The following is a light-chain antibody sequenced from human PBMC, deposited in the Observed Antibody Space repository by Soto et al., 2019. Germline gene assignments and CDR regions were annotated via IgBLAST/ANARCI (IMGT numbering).Light chain of an antibody. Sequence: QSALTQPASVSGSLGQSITISCTGTSSDVGAYNYVSWYQHHPGKAPKLMIYDVSDRPSGVSNRFSGSKSGNTASLTISGIQAEEEADYYCSSYATSGTLFGGGTKLTVL. CDR3: SSYATSGTL. V-gene: IGLV2-14*03. CDR2: DVS. J-gene: IGLJ3*02. CDR1: SSDVGAYNY.